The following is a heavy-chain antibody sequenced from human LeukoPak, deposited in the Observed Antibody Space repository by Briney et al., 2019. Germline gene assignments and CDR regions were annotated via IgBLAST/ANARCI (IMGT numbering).Heavy chain of an antibody. Sequence: ASVKVSCKVSGYTLTELSIHWVRQAPGKGLEGMGGFDPEDGETIYAQKFQGRVTMTEDTSTDTAFMELSSLRSEDTAVYYCATDRSYSSGWYLYWGQGTLVTVSS. CDR1: GYTLTELS. D-gene: IGHD6-19*01. V-gene: IGHV1-24*01. J-gene: IGHJ4*02. CDR2: FDPEDGET. CDR3: ATDRSYSSGWYLY.